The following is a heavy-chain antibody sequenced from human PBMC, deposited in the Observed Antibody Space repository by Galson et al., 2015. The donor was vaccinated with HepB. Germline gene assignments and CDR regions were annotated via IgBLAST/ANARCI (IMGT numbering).Heavy chain of an antibody. CDR2: INHSGST. J-gene: IGHJ4*02. CDR3: ARGWRAVVTPFDY. Sequence: LSLTCAVYGGSFSGYYWSWIRQPPGRGLEWIGEINHSGSTNYNPSLKSRVTISVDTSKNQFSLKLSSVTAADTAVYYCARGWRAVVTPFDYWGQGTLVTVSS. D-gene: IGHD4-23*01. CDR1: GGSFSGYY. V-gene: IGHV4-34*01.